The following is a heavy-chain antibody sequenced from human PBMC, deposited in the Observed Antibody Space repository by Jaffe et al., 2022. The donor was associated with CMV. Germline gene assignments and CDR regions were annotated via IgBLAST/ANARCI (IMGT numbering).Heavy chain of an antibody. Sequence: QVQLQESGPGLVKPSETLSLTCTVSGGSISSYYWSWIRQPAGKGLEWIGRIYTSGSTNYNPSLKSRVTMSVDTSKNQFSLKLSSVTAADTAVYYCARDDLSEGYSSSWYVLDYWGQGTLVTVSS. CDR3: ARDDLSEGYSSSWYVLDY. CDR2: IYTSGST. V-gene: IGHV4-4*07. CDR1: GGSISSYY. J-gene: IGHJ4*02. D-gene: IGHD6-13*01.